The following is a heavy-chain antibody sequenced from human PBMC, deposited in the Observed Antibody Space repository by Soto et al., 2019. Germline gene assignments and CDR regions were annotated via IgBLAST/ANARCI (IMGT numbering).Heavy chain of an antibody. CDR1: GFTFSDHY. D-gene: IGHD1-20*01. CDR3: ARGYRSPTY. CDR2: ISNSGSNI. V-gene: IGHV3-11*01. J-gene: IGHJ4*02. Sequence: QVQLVESGGDLVKPGGSLRLSCAASGFTFSDHYMSWIRQAPGKGLEWVSYISNSGSNIYYADSVKGRFTISRDIAKNSLYLQMNSLRAEDTAVYYCARGYRSPTYWGQGTLVTVSS.